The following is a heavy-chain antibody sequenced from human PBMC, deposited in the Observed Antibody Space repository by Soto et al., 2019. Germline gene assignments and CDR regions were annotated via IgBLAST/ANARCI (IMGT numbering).Heavy chain of an antibody. D-gene: IGHD3-10*01. V-gene: IGHV1-3*01. CDR1: GYTFTIYA. J-gene: IGHJ6*03. Sequence: ASVKVACKASGYTFTIYAMHWVRQAPGQRLEWMGWINAGNGNTKYSQKFQGRVTITRDTSASTAYMELSSLRSEDTAVYYCARDIRSMVRGVGYYYYMDVWGKGTTVTVSS. CDR2: INAGNGNT. CDR3: ARDIRSMVRGVGYYYYMDV.